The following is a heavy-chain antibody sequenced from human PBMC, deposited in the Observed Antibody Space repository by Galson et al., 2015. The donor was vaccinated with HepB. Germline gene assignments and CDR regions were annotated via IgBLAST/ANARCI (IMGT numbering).Heavy chain of an antibody. CDR1: GFTFSSYA. CDR3: AKSYSGNVVVVPGAIDI. CDR2: ISGGGGST. J-gene: IGHJ3*02. Sequence: SLRLSCAASGFTFSSYAMSWVRQIPGKGLEWVSAISGGGGSTYNADSVKGRFTLSRDNSKNTLYLQMNSLRAEDTAVYYFAKSYSGNVVVVPGAIDIWGQGTKVTVSS. D-gene: IGHD2-2*01. V-gene: IGHV3-23*01.